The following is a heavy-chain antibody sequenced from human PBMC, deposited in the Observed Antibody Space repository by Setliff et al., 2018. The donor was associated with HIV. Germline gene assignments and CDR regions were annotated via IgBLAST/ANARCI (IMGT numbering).Heavy chain of an antibody. Sequence: AASVKVSCKASGYTFTGYYVHWVRQAPGQGLEWMGWINPNRGGTNYAQKFQGRVTMTRDTSIDTACMELSRLRSEDTAVYYCARDQGGDFWGGYIQQSHYFYMDVWGKGTTVTVSS. J-gene: IGHJ6*03. V-gene: IGHV1-2*02. D-gene: IGHD3-3*01. CDR3: ARDQGGDFWGGYIQQSHYFYMDV. CDR2: INPNRGGT. CDR1: GYTFTGYY.